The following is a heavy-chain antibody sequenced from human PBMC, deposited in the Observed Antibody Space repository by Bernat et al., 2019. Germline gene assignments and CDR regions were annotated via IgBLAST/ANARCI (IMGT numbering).Heavy chain of an antibody. Sequence: EVQLLESGGGLVQPGGSLRLSCAASGFTFSSYAMSWVRQAPGKGLEWVSAISGSGGSTYYADSVKGRFTISRDNSKNTLYLQMNSLRAEDTAVYYCAKLHPYSSGWYGQVDYWGQGTLVTVSS. D-gene: IGHD6-19*01. CDR2: ISGSGGST. J-gene: IGHJ4*02. V-gene: IGHV3-23*01. CDR3: AKLHPYSSGWYGQVDY. CDR1: GFTFSSYA.